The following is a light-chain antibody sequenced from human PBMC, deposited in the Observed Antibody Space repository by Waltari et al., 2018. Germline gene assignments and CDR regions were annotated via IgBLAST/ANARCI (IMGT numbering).Light chain of an antibody. J-gene: IGKJ4*01. Sequence: DIQMTQSPSSLSASVGDRFTITCRASQGISSCLAWYQQKPGKAPELLIYAASSFQSGVPSRFSGSGSGTDFTLTISSLQPEDFATYYCQQAYSFHLTFGGGTKVEIK. CDR3: QQAYSFHLT. V-gene: IGKV1-12*01. CDR1: QGISSC. CDR2: AAS.